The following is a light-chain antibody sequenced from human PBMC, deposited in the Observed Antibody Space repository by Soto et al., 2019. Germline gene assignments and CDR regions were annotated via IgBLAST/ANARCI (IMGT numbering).Light chain of an antibody. CDR2: NVS. J-gene: IGLJ2*01. V-gene: IGLV2-14*01. CDR1: SSDIGDYNY. CDR3: SSYTSSSTLV. Sequence: QSALTQPASVSGSPGQSITISCSGTSSDIGDYNYVSWYLQHPGKAPKLIIYNVSNRPSGVSNRFSGSKSGNTASLTISGLQAEDEADYYCSSYTSSSTLVFGGGTKVTVL.